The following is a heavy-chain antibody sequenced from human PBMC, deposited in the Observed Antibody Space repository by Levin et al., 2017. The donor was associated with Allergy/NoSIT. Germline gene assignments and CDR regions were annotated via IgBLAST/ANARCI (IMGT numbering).Heavy chain of an antibody. V-gene: IGHV3-53*01. J-gene: IGHJ5*02. CDR2: ILSGGST. CDR3: ARDSSAARLHGFDP. Sequence: GGSLRLSCAASGFTFRMYAMHWVRQAPGKGLEWVSVILSGGSTYYADSVKGRFTISRDNSKNTLDLQMNTLRADDTAVYYCARDSSAARLHGFDPWGQGTLVTVSS. CDR1: GFTFRMYA. D-gene: IGHD5-24*01.